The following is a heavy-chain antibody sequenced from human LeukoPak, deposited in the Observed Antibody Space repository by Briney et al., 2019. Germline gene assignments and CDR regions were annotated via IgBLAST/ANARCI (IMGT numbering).Heavy chain of an antibody. D-gene: IGHD3-10*01. J-gene: IGHJ4*02. V-gene: IGHV3-23*01. CDR2: ISGSGGST. CDR3: AKELYASGSYYNSY. Sequence: GGSLRLSCAASGFTFSSYAMSWVRQAPGKGLEWVSAISGSGGSTYYAYSVKGRFTISRDNSKNTLYLQMNSLRAEGTAVSYCAKELYASGSYYNSYWGQETLVTVPS. CDR1: GFTFSSYA.